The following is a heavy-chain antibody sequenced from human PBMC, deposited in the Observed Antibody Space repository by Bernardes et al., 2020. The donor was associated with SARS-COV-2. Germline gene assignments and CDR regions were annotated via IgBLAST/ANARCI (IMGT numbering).Heavy chain of an antibody. CDR1: GLTVSSDD. Sequence: VGSLRLSCAASGLTVSSDDMTWVRQAPGKGLEWVSVIYSGGTTYYADSVKGRFTISRDNSQSTVSLQMNSLRPEDTAVYYCARGQRNLHYMDVCGKGTTVTVSS. CDR3: ARGQRNLHYMDV. V-gene: IGHV3-66*02. CDR2: IYSGGTT. J-gene: IGHJ6*03.